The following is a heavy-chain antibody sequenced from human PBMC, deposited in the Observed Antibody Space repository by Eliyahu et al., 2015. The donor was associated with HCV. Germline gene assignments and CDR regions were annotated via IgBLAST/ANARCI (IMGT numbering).Heavy chain of an antibody. J-gene: IGHJ3*02. Sequence: QVQLVQSGAEVKKPGSSVKVSCKASGGPFXSYAISWVRQAPGQGLEWMGGIIPIFGTANYAQKFQGRVTITADESTSTAYMELSSLRSEDTAVYYCARGYYYDSSGYGLRRYDAFDIWGQGTMVTVSS. CDR2: IIPIFGTA. CDR1: GGPFXSYA. CDR3: ARGYYYDSSGYGLRRYDAFDI. V-gene: IGHV1-69*01. D-gene: IGHD3-22*01.